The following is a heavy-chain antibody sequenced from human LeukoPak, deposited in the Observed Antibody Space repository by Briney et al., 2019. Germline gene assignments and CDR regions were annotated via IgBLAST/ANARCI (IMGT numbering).Heavy chain of an antibody. Sequence: GASVKVSCKASGYTFTGYYIHWVRQAPGQGPDWMGWINPNSGGTNYVQKFQGRCTMTRDTSISTVYMELSSLTSDDTAMYYCARGLGAIGKGTLDYWGQRTLVTVSS. CDR1: GYTFTGYY. J-gene: IGHJ4*02. D-gene: IGHD1-26*01. CDR3: ARGLGAIGKGTLDY. V-gene: IGHV1-2*02. CDR2: INPNSGGT.